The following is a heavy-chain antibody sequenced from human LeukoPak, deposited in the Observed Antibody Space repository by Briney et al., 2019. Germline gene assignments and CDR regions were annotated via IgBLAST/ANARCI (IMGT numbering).Heavy chain of an antibody. CDR3: ARDLGADSSGWYLGWEFDY. CDR2: ISSSGSTI. CDR1: GFTFSSYE. Sequence: PGGSLRLSCAASGFTFSSYEMNWVRQAPGKGLEWVSYISSSGSTIYYADSVKGRFTISRDNAKNSLYLQMSSLRAEDTAVYYCARDLGADSSGWYLGWEFDYWGQGTLVTVSS. V-gene: IGHV3-48*03. D-gene: IGHD6-19*01. J-gene: IGHJ4*02.